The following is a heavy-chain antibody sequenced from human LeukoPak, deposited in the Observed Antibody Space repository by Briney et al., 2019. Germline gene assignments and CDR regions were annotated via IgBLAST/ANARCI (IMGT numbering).Heavy chain of an antibody. CDR3: ARDSYYYGSGSYYVPPYYYGMDV. V-gene: IGHV4-59*01. CDR1: GGSISSYY. J-gene: IGHJ6*02. Sequence: PSETLSLTCTVSGGSISSYYWSWIRQPPGKGLEWIGYIYYSGSTNYNPSLKSRVTISVDTSKNQFSLKLSSVTAADTAVYYCARDSYYYGSGSYYVPPYYYGMDVWGQGTTVTVSS. D-gene: IGHD3-10*01. CDR2: IYYSGST.